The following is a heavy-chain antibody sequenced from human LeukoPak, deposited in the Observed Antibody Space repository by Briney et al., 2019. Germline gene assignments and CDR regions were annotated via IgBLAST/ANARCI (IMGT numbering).Heavy chain of an antibody. CDR2: IYYSGST. CDR3: ARGGPDYYFDY. CDR1: GGSISSGTYY. J-gene: IGHJ4*02. V-gene: IGHV4-31*03. Sequence: SETLSLTCTVSGGSISSGTYYWTWIRQHPGKGLEWIGYIYYSGSTYYNPSLKSRVTISVDTSKNQFSLKLSSVTAADTAVYYCARGGPDYYFDYWGQGTLVTVSS. D-gene: IGHD1-14*01.